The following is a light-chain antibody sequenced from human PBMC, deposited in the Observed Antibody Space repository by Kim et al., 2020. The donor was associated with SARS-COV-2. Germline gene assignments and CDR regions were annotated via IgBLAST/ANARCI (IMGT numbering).Light chain of an antibody. CDR3: SSYAGNSLV. J-gene: IGLJ2*01. V-gene: IGLV2-8*02. CDR1: SSVVGGYNF. Sequence: QSALTQPPSASRSLGQSVTISCTGTSSVVGGYNFVSWYQQHPGKAPKVVIYEVTKRPSGVHDRFSGSKSGNTASLTVSGLQAEDEADYHCSSYAGNSLVFGGGTKVTVL. CDR2: EVT.